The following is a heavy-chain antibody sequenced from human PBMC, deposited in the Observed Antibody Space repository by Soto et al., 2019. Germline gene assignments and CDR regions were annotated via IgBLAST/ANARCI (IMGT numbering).Heavy chain of an antibody. J-gene: IGHJ6*02. D-gene: IGHD6-13*01. CDR2: IYYSGST. V-gene: IGHV4-59*01. CDR1: GALISGYY. Sequence: ETLSLTGTAAGALISGYYWSWIRQPPGKGLELIGYIYYSGSTNYNPSLKSRVTISVDTSKNQFSLKLSHVTAADTAVYYCERDKRASSRGYGMDVWGQGTTVTGSS. CDR3: ERDKRASSRGYGMDV.